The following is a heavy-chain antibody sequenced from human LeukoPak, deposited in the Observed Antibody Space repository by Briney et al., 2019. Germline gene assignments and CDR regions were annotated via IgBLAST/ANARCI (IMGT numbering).Heavy chain of an antibody. D-gene: IGHD3-3*01. CDR3: TTEFWYYFNN. CDR1: GFTFSGTW. Sequence: PGGSLRLSCAGSGFTFSGTWLNWVRQAPGQGLGWVARINTKTDGATTTYGAPVKGRFTISRDDSKSTLYLDMNSLKTENTAVYYCTTEFWYYFNNWGQGTLVTVSS. CDR2: INTKTDGATT. V-gene: IGHV3-15*01. J-gene: IGHJ4*02.